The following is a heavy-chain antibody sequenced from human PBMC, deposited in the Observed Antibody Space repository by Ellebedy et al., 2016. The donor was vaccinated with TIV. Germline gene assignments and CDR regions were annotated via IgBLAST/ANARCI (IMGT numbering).Heavy chain of an antibody. D-gene: IGHD6-19*01. CDR3: AREGSGWYWFDP. V-gene: IGHV1-18*01. Sequence: ASVKVSXXASGYTFTSYGISWVRQAPGQGLVWMGWISAYNGNTNYAQKLQGRVTMTTDTSTSTAYMELRSLRSDDTAVYYCAREGSGWYWFDPWGQGTLVTVSS. CDR1: GYTFTSYG. CDR2: ISAYNGNT. J-gene: IGHJ5*02.